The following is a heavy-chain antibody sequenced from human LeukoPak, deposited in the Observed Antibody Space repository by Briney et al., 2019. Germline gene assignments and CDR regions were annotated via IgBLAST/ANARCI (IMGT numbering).Heavy chain of an antibody. CDR1: GFTFSSYA. D-gene: IGHD3-16*02. V-gene: IGHV3-30-3*01. J-gene: IGHJ4*02. CDR3: ARDFISALDFFDY. Sequence: GRSLRLSCAASGFTFSSYAMHWVRQAPGKGLEWVAVISYDGSNKYYADSVKGRFTISRDNSKNTLYLQMNSLRAEDTAVYYCARDFISALDFFDYWGQGTLVTVSS. CDR2: ISYDGSNK.